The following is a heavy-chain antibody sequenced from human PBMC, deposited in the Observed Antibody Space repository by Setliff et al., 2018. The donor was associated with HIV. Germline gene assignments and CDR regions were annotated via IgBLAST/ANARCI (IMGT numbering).Heavy chain of an antibody. V-gene: IGHV4-39*01. CDR1: GGSIDNNKYY. CDR2: IYHTGRT. CDR3: TRRRGPMVRGVDPTPSYYFDY. Sequence: PSETLSLTCSVSGGSIDNNKYYWTWIRQPPGKGLEWTGSIYHTGRTYYNRSLESRLTISIDTSKNQFSLKLTSVTAADTAMYYCTRRRGPMVRGVDPTPSYYFDYWGQGTLVTVSS. D-gene: IGHD3-10*01. J-gene: IGHJ4*02.